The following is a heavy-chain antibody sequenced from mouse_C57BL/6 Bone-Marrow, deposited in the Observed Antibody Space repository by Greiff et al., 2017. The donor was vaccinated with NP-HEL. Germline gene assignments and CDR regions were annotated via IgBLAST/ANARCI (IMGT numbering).Heavy chain of an antibody. CDR3: ARGGYYYGSSLDY. D-gene: IGHD1-1*01. Sequence: QVQLQQPGAELVKPGASVTLSCKASGYTFTSYCMQWVKQRPGQGLEWIGAIAPSASYTNYNQKFKGKATLTVDTSSSTAYMQLSSLTSEDSAVYYCARGGYYYGSSLDYWGQGTTLTGSS. CDR2: IAPSASYT. J-gene: IGHJ2*01. CDR1: GYTFTSYC. V-gene: IGHV1-50*01.